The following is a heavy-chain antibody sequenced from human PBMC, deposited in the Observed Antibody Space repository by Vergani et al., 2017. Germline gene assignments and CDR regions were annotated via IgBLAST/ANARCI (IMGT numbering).Heavy chain of an antibody. Sequence: EVQLLESGGGLVQPGGSLRLSCAASGFTFSSYAMSWVRQAPGKGLEWVSAISGSGGSTYYADSVKGRFTISRDNSTNTLYLQMNSLRAEDTAVYYCAKDKCRPPWSIAAPGVILCGMDVWGQGTTVTVSS. D-gene: IGHD6-6*01. CDR1: GFTFSSYA. J-gene: IGHJ6*02. CDR2: ISGSGGST. V-gene: IGHV3-23*01. CDR3: AKDKCRPPWSIAAPGVILCGMDV.